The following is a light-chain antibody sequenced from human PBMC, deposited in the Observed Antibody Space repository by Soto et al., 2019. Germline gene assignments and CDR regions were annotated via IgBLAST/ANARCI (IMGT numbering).Light chain of an antibody. CDR3: SSYTSSSTVV. Sequence: QSALTQPASVSGSPGQSITISCTGTSSDVGGYNYVSWYQQHPGKAPKLMIYDVSNRSSGVSNRFSGSKSGNTASLTISGLQAEDEADHYCSSYTSSSTVVFGGGTKLTVL. J-gene: IGLJ2*01. CDR1: SSDVGGYNY. V-gene: IGLV2-14*01. CDR2: DVS.